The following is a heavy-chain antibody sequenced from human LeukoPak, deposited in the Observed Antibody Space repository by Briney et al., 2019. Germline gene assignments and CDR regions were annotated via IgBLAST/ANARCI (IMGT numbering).Heavy chain of an antibody. V-gene: IGHV1-69*13. J-gene: IGHJ6*02. Sequence: SVKVSCKASGGTFSSYAISWVRQAPGQGLEWMGGIIPILGTANYAQKFQGRVTITADESTSTAYMELSSLRSEDTAVYYCARSLQAPKAVAAHYGMDVWGQGTTVTVSS. CDR2: IIPILGTA. CDR3: ARSLQAPKAVAAHYGMDV. D-gene: IGHD6-19*01. CDR1: GGTFSSYA.